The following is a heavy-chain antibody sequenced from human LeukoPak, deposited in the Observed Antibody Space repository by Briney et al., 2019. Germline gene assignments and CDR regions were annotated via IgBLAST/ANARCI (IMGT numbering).Heavy chain of an antibody. D-gene: IGHD4-23*01. J-gene: IGHJ4*02. CDR2: IYPGDSDT. Sequence: GESLKISCKGSGYNFGSYWIGWVRQMPGKGLEWMGMIYPGDSDTRYSPSFQGQVTISADKSINTAYLQWSSLKASGTAMYYCARRRALGTTVVTWYFEYWGQGTLVTVSS. CDR1: GYNFGSYW. V-gene: IGHV5-51*01. CDR3: ARRRALGTTVVTWYFEY.